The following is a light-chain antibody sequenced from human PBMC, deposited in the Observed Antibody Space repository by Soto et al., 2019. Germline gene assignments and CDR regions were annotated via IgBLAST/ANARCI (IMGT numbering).Light chain of an antibody. CDR1: SSDVGGYNY. V-gene: IGLV2-14*01. CDR2: DVS. Sequence: QSVLTQSASVSGSPGQSITISCTGTSSDVGGYNYVSWYQQHPGKAPKFMIYDVSNRPSGVSNRFSGSKSGNTASLTISGLPAEGEGEYYCSEYTHRKARQMVFGTGTRSPS. J-gene: IGLJ1*01. CDR3: SEYTHRKARQMV.